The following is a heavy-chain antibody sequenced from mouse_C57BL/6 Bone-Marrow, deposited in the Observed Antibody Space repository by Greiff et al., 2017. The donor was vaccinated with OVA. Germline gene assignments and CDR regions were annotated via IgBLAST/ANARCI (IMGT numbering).Heavy chain of an antibody. Sequence: QVQLQQPGAELVKPGASVKMSCKASGYTFTSYWITWVKQRPGQGLEWVGDIYPGSGSTNYNEKIKSKATLTVATSSRTAYMQRSSLTSEDSAVYYCASGKTAQSNPWGQGTTLTVSS. CDR2: IYPGSGST. V-gene: IGHV1-55*01. D-gene: IGHD3-2*02. CDR3: ASGKTAQSNP. CDR1: GYTFTSYW. J-gene: IGHJ2*01.